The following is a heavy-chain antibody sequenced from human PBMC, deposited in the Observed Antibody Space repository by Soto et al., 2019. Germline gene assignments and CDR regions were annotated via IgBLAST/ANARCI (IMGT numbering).Heavy chain of an antibody. CDR3: EKSTESYDSSGPNGY. CDR1: GFTFSSYA. Sequence: GSLLLPCAASGFTFSSYAMSWVRQAPGKGLEWVSAISGSGGSTYYADSVKGRFTISRDNSKNTLYLQMNSLRAEDTAVYYCEKSTESYDSSGPNGYWGQGTLVTVYS. V-gene: IGHV3-23*01. CDR2: ISGSGGST. D-gene: IGHD3-22*01. J-gene: IGHJ4*02.